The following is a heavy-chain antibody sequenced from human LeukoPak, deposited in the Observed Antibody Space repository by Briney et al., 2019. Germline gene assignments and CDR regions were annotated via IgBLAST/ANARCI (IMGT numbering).Heavy chain of an antibody. D-gene: IGHD2-2*01. V-gene: IGHV3-21*01. J-gene: IGHJ4*02. CDR3: ARLEYQFDY. CDR2: ISSSSSYI. CDR1: GFTFSSYS. Sequence: GGSLRLSCAASGFTFSSYSMNWVRQAPGKGLEWVSSISSSSSYIYYAGSVKGRFTISGDNAKNSLYLQMNSLRAEDTAVYYCARLEYQFDYWGQGTLVTVSS.